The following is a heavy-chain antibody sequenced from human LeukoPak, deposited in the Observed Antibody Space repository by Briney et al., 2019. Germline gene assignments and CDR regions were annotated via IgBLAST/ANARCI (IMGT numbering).Heavy chain of an antibody. Sequence: SVTVSCTASGGTFSSYAVSWVRQAPGQGLEWMGGIIPIFGTANYAQKFQGRVTITADESTSTAYMELSSLRSEDTAVYYCARLLYYYGSGSYWYFDYWGQGTLVTVSS. CDR3: ARLLYYYGSGSYWYFDY. CDR2: IIPIFGTA. J-gene: IGHJ4*02. V-gene: IGHV1-69*13. D-gene: IGHD3-10*01. CDR1: GGTFSSYA.